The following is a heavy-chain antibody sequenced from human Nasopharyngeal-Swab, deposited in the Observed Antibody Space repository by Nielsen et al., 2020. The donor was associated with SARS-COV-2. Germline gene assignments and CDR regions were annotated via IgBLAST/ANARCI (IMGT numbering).Heavy chain of an antibody. CDR1: GYTFTSYG. V-gene: IGHV1-18*01. CDR3: AREGSGYDLADIEPLYGLDV. D-gene: IGHD5-12*01. Sequence: ASVKVSCKASGYTFTSYGISWVRQAPGQGLEWMGWISAYNGNTNYAQKFQGRVTMTRDTSISTAYMELSRLRSDDTAVYYCAREGSGYDLADIEPLYGLDVWDQGTTVTVSS. J-gene: IGHJ6*02. CDR2: ISAYNGNT.